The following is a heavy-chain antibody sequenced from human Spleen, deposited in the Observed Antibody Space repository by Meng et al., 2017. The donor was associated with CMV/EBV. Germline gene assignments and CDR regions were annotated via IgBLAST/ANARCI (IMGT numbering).Heavy chain of an antibody. J-gene: IGHJ4*02. Sequence: GGSLRLSCAASGFAFSSYAMAWVRQAPGKGLEWVPTVNGRGDITYYADSLKGRFTVSRDNSKTTLYLQMHSLRAEDTAVYYCANRGLDSSGYYLGYFDYWGQGTLVTVSS. CDR1: GFAFSSYA. V-gene: IGHV3-23*01. D-gene: IGHD3-22*01. CDR2: VNGRGDIT. CDR3: ANRGLDSSGYYLGYFDY.